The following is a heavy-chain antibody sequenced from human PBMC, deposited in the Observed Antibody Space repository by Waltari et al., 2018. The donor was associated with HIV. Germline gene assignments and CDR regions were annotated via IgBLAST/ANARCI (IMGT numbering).Heavy chain of an antibody. Sequence: QLQLQESGPGLVKPSETLSLTCTVSGGSISSSSYYWGWIRQPPGKGLEWIGSIYYSGSTYYNPSLKSRVTISVDTSKNQFSLKLSSVTAADTAVYYCARFARIVGFDYWGQGTLVTVSS. V-gene: IGHV4-39*07. CDR3: ARFARIVGFDY. CDR2: IYYSGST. D-gene: IGHD3-22*01. J-gene: IGHJ4*02. CDR1: GGSISSSSYY.